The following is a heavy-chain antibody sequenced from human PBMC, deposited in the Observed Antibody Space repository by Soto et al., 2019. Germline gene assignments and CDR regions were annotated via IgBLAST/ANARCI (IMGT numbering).Heavy chain of an antibody. J-gene: IGHJ4*02. D-gene: IGHD4-4*01. Sequence: EVQLVQSGAEVKKPGESLKISCKDSGFSFASSWIGWVRQMPGKGLEWMGVIYPGDSDTSYSPSFQGQVTISADKSIRTAYLQWSSLKASDTAMYYCARGDYRVLEFWGQGTLVTVSS. CDR2: IYPGDSDT. V-gene: IGHV5-51*03. CDR3: ARGDYRVLEF. CDR1: GFSFASSW.